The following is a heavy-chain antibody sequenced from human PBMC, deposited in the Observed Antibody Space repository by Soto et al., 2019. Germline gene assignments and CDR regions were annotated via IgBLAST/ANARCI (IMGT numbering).Heavy chain of an antibody. J-gene: IGHJ4*02. V-gene: IGHV3-23*01. CDR3: ARGRDSAWYGVGI. CDR2: IVGSGGST. CDR1: GFTFDNYA. Sequence: GGSLRLSCASSGFTFDNYAMSWVRQAPGKGLEWVSAIVGSGGSTYYADSAKGRFTISRDNSNNTLYLQMNGLRAEDTAVYYCARGRDSAWYGVGIWGQGTLVTVSS. D-gene: IGHD6-19*01.